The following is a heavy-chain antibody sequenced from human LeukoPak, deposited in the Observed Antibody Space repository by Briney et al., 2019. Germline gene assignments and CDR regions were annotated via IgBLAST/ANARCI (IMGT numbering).Heavy chain of an antibody. CDR2: IYYIGST. V-gene: IGHV4-59*01. Sequence: SETLSLTCTVSGGSIRSYYWSWIRQPPGKGLECIGYIYYIGSTNYNPSLKSRVTISLDTSKSQFSLKLTSVTPADTAVYYCARGGIVGSRTNWFDPWGQGILVTVSS. CDR3: ARGGIVGSRTNWFDP. CDR1: GGSIRSYY. D-gene: IGHD1-26*01. J-gene: IGHJ5*02.